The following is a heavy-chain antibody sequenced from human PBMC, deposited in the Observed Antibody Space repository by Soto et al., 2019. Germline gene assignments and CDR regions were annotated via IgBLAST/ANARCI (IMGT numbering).Heavy chain of an antibody. CDR1: GGSVSSGSYY. J-gene: IGHJ4*02. V-gene: IGHV4-61*01. CDR3: ARDSNSIAVATGFDY. D-gene: IGHD6-19*01. Sequence: SSETRSLTCTVSGGSVSSGSYYWSWIRQPPGKGLEWIGYIYYSGSTNYNPSLKSRVTISVDTSKNQFSLKLSSVTAADTAVYYCARDSNSIAVATGFDYWGQGTLVTVSS. CDR2: IYYSGST.